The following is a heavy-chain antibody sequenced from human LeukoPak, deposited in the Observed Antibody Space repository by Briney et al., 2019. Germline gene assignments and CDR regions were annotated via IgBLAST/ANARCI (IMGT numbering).Heavy chain of an antibody. V-gene: IGHV3-66*01. D-gene: IGHD3-10*01. CDR1: GFTFSDYY. CDR2: IYSGGST. J-gene: IGHJ6*02. CDR3: ARIITMVRVLGV. Sequence: SGGSLRLSCAASGFTFSDYYMRWVRQAPGKGLEWVSVIYSGGSTYYADSVKGRFTISRDNSKNTLYLQMNSLRAEDTAVYYCARIITMVRVLGVWGQGTTVTVSS.